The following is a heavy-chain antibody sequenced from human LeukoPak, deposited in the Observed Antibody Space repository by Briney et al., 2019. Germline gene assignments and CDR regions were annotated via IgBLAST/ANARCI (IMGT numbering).Heavy chain of an antibody. Sequence: ASVKVSCKASGYTFTGYYIHWVRQAPGQGLEWMGWINSNTGATHYAQKFQGRVTMTRDTSISTAYMEPSRLRSDDTAVYYCARGRSTENFDYWGQGTLVTVSS. CDR2: INSNTGAT. D-gene: IGHD4-17*01. J-gene: IGHJ4*02. V-gene: IGHV1-2*02. CDR1: GYTFTGYY. CDR3: ARGRSTENFDY.